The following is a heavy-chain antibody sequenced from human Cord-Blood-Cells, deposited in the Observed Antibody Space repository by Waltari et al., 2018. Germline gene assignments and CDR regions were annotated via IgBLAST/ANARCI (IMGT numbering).Heavy chain of an antibody. Sequence: QLQLQESGPGMVKPSETLSLTCTVSGGSISSRSYYWGWIRQPPGKGLEWIGSIYYGGSTHYNPSLKSRVTITVDTSKTRSSLRLSSVTAADTAVYYCARLSGNYYGMDVWGQGATVTVSS. V-gene: IGHV4-39*01. CDR1: GGSISSRSYY. D-gene: IGHD3-10*01. J-gene: IGHJ6*02. CDR2: IYYGGST. CDR3: ARLSGNYYGMDV.